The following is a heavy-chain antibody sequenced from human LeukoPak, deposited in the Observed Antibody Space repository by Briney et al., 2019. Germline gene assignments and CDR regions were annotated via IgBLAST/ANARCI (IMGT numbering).Heavy chain of an antibody. V-gene: IGHV3-15*01. Sequence: GGSLRLSCAASGFTFSTYAMSWVRQAPGKGLKWVGRIKSKTDGGTTDYAAPVKGRFTISRDDSKNTLYLQMNSLKTEDTAVYYCTTDPLIHTSYYFDYWGQGTLVTVSS. CDR2: IKSKTDGGTT. CDR1: GFTFSTYA. CDR3: TTDPLIHTSYYFDY. J-gene: IGHJ4*02.